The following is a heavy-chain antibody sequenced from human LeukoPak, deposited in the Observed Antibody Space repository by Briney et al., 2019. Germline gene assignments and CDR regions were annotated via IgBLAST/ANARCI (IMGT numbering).Heavy chain of an antibody. Sequence: GGSLRLSCAASGFTFSSCWTSWVRQAPGRGLEWVANIKQDGSEKYYVDSVKGRFTISRDNAKNSLYLQMNSLRAEDTAVYYCARVYYDFWSGSDNWFDPWGQGTLVTVSS. J-gene: IGHJ5*02. CDR2: IKQDGSEK. D-gene: IGHD3-3*01. V-gene: IGHV3-7*01. CDR1: GFTFSSCW. CDR3: ARVYYDFWSGSDNWFDP.